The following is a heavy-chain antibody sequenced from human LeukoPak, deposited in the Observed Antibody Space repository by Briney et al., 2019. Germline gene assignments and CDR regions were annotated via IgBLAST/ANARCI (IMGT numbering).Heavy chain of an antibody. V-gene: IGHV4-59*04. J-gene: IGHJ4*02. CDR1: GGSISSYY. CDR2: IYYGGSS. D-gene: IGHD3-3*01. CDR3: ASYFWRTY. Sequence: SETLSLTCTVSGGSISSYYWNWIRQPPGKGLEWIGYIYYGGSSYYNPSLKSRVTISVDTSKNQFSLKLSSVTAADTAVYYCASYFWRTYWGQGTLVTVSS.